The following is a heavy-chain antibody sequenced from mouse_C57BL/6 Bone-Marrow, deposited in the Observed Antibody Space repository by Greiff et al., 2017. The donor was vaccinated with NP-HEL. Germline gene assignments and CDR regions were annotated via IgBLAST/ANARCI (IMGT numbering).Heavy chain of an antibody. J-gene: IGHJ2*01. CDR3: ARPDGYDGYYFDY. Sequence: QVQLQQPGAELVKPGASVKLSCKASGYTFTSYWMQWVKQRPGQGLEWIGEIDPSDSYTNSNQKFKGKATLTVDTASSTAYMQLSSLTSEDSAVYYCARPDGYDGYYFDYWGQGTTLTVSS. CDR1: GYTFTSYW. D-gene: IGHD2-2*01. V-gene: IGHV1-50*01. CDR2: IDPSDSYT.